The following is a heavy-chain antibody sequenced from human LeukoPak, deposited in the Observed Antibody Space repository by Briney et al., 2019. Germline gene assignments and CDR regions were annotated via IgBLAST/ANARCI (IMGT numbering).Heavy chain of an antibody. CDR1: GGSISSGGYY. J-gene: IGHJ4*02. CDR3: ARGPPNWGYDY. CDR2: IYYSGST. Sequence: SETLSLTCTVSGGSISSGGYYWSWIRQHPGKGLEWIGYIYYSGSTYYNPSLKSRVTISVDTSKNQFSLKLSSVTAADTAVYYCARGPPNWGYDYWGPGTLVTVSS. V-gene: IGHV4-31*03. D-gene: IGHD7-27*01.